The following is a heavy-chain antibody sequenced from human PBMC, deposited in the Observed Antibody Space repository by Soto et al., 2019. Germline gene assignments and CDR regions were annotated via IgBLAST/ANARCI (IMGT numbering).Heavy chain of an antibody. Sequence: PGGSLRLSCAASGFTFSSYAMHWVRQAPGKGLEWVAVISYDGSNKYYADSVKGRFTISRDNSKNTLYLQMNSLRAEDTAVYYCASPSGSSWYYFDYWGQGTLVTVSS. CDR2: ISYDGSNK. D-gene: IGHD6-13*01. J-gene: IGHJ4*02. V-gene: IGHV3-30-3*01. CDR1: GFTFSSYA. CDR3: ASPSGSSWYYFDY.